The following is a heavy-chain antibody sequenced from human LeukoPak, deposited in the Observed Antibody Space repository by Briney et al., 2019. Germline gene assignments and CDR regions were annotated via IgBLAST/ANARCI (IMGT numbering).Heavy chain of an antibody. V-gene: IGHV1-2*06. D-gene: IGHD3-10*01. Sequence: ASVKVSCKASGYTFTGYYMHWVRQAPGQGLEWMGRINPNSGGTSYAQKFQGRVTMTRDTSISTAYMELSRLRSDDTAVYYCARVGMVRGVIDYWGQGTLVTVSS. CDR2: INPNSGGT. CDR3: ARVGMVRGVIDY. CDR1: GYTFTGYY. J-gene: IGHJ4*02.